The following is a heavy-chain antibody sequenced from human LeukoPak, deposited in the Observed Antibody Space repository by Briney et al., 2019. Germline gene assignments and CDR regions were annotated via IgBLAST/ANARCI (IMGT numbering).Heavy chain of an antibody. Sequence: GGSLRLSCAASGFTFSSYEMNWVRQAPGKGLEWVSYISSSGSTIYYADSVKGRFTISRGNAKNSLYLQMNSLRAEDTAVYYCASSRSGPPFDYWGQGTLVTVSS. J-gene: IGHJ4*02. CDR2: ISSSGSTI. CDR3: ASSRSGPPFDY. CDR1: GFTFSSYE. V-gene: IGHV3-48*03.